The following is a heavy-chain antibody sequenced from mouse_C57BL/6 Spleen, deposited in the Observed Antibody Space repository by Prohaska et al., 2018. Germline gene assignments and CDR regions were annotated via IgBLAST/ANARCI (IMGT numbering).Heavy chain of an antibody. V-gene: IGHV11-2*01. D-gene: IGHD2-4*01. CDR2: INTDNSVT. CDR1: GYTSRGYG. J-gene: IGHJ1*03. CDR3: MRSDYEWYEYV. Sequence: VQMLENGGGLVQPGGSRGLPCVGVGYTSRGYGMSWVRQTPGKTLEWIGDINTDNSVTIYKPNIKDRFTMTVDNATSTVYMQMRNVTSEDTAAYYCMRSDYEWYEYVWGTGTTVTVSS.